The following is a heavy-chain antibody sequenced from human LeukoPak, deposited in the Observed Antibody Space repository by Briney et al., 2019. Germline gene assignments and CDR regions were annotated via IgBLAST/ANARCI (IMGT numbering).Heavy chain of an antibody. CDR2: ISYDGSNK. D-gene: IGHD5-12*01. CDR3: ARGEYSGYDDIDY. CDR1: GFTFSSYA. V-gene: IGHV3-30-3*01. J-gene: IGHJ4*02. Sequence: GRSLRLSCAASGFTFSSYAMHWVRQAPGKGLERVAVISYDGSNKYYADSVKGRFTISRDNSKNTLYLQMNSLRAEDTAVYYCARGEYSGYDDIDYWGQGTLVTVSS.